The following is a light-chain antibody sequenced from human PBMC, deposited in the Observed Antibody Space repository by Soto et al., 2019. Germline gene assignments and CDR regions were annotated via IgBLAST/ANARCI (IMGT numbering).Light chain of an antibody. J-gene: IGKJ5*01. CDR2: GSF. V-gene: IGKV3-15*01. CDR3: QQYNDRTPIT. CDR1: QSVDNN. Sequence: EIVMTQSPVTLSASPGESATLSCRASQSVDNNVAWYQQKPGQAPRLLIVGSFARATGIPARFSGSGSGSEFTLTISGLQYEDSEVYYCQQYNDRTPITFGQGTRLEIK.